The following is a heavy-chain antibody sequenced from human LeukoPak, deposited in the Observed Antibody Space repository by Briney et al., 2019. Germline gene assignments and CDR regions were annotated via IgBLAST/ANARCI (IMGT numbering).Heavy chain of an antibody. J-gene: IGHJ4*02. CDR2: IYPSDLDI. CDR1: GYFFNSYW. V-gene: IGHV5-51*01. Sequence: GESLKISCEGSGYFFNSYWIAWVRQMPGKGLEWMGIIYPSDLDIRYSPSFQGQVTMSVDKSNSIAYLQWNSLKASDTGMYFCARGDPTGGNYHILDYWGQGTLVTVPS. D-gene: IGHD5-24*01. CDR3: ARGDPTGGNYHILDY.